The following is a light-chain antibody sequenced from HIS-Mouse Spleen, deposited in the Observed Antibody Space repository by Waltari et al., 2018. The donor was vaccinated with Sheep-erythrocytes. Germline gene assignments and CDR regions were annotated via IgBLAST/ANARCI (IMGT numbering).Light chain of an antibody. CDR3: CSYAGSYTWV. Sequence: QSALTQPRSVSGSPGQSVTISCTGTSSEVGGYTFVSWYQQHPGKAPKLMIYDVSKRPSGVPDRFSGSKSGNTASLTISGLQAEDEADYYCCSYAGSYTWVFGGGTKLTVL. CDR2: DVS. V-gene: IGLV2-11*01. CDR1: SSEVGGYTF. J-gene: IGLJ3*02.